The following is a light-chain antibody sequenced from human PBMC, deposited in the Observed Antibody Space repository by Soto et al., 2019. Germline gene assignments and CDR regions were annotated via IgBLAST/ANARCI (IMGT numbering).Light chain of an antibody. CDR1: QGVSSNY. Sequence: EGVLTQSPGTLSLYPGERGTLSCRASQGVSSNYLAWYQQKSGQAPRRLLYGTSSRATGIPERFSGSGSGTDFTLTISRLEPEVFAVYYCRHYGSSRKLGQGTKVDIK. CDR3: RHYGSSRK. J-gene: IGKJ1*01. CDR2: GTS. V-gene: IGKV3-20*01.